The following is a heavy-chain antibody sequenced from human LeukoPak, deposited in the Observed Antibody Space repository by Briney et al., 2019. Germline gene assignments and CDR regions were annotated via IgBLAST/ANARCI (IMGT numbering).Heavy chain of an antibody. V-gene: IGHV3-21*01. CDR2: ISSSSSYI. Sequence: GGPLRLSCAASGFTFSSYSMNWVRQAPGKGLEWVSSISSSSSYIYYADSVKGRFTISRDNAKNSPYLQMNSLRAEDTAVYYCARAESSGYYPPGYWGQGTLVTVSS. D-gene: IGHD3-22*01. CDR3: ARAESSGYYPPGY. J-gene: IGHJ4*02. CDR1: GFTFSSYS.